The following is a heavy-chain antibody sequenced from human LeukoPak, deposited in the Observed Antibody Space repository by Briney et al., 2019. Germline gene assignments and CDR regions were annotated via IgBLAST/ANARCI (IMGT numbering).Heavy chain of an antibody. CDR2: IFPGDSDT. V-gene: IGHV5-51*01. CDR1: GYIFNTFW. J-gene: IGHJ4*02. D-gene: IGHD5-12*01. Sequence: GGSLKISCKASGYIFNTFWIAWVRQVPGKGLECLGSIFPGDSDTKSSPSFQRHVTISADNSVNTAYLQWHRLNDSDTGIYYCARLGYTNSPGDYWGQGTLVTVSS. CDR3: ARLGYTNSPGDY.